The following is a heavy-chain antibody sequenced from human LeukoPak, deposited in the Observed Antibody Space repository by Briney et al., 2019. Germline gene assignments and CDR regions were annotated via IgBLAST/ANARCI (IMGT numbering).Heavy chain of an antibody. CDR2: IYHSGST. Sequence: SETLSLTCTVSGYSISSGYYWGWIRQPPGKGLEWIGSIYHSGSTYYNPSLKSRVTISVDTSKNQFSLKLNSVTAADTAVYYCARDHSSSSEDYWGQGTLVTVSS. V-gene: IGHV4-38-2*02. D-gene: IGHD6-13*01. J-gene: IGHJ4*02. CDR1: GYSISSGYY. CDR3: ARDHSSSSEDY.